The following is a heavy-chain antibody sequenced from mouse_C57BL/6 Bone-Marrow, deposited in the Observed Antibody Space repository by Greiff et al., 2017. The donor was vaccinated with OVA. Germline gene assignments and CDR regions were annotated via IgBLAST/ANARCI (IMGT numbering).Heavy chain of an antibody. J-gene: IGHJ4*01. CDR1: GYTFTSYW. V-gene: IGHV1-5*01. CDR3: TRFYDGYFYAMDY. CDR2: IYPGNSDT. D-gene: IGHD2-3*01. Sequence: EVQRVESGTVLARPGASVKMSCKTSGYTFTSYWMHWVKQRPGQGLEWIGAIYPGNSDTSYNQKFKGKAKLTAVTSASTAYMELSSLTNEDAAVYYCTRFYDGYFYAMDYWGQGTSVTVSS.